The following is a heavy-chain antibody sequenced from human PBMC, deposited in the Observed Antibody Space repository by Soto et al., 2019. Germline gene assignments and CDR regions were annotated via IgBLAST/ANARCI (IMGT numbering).Heavy chain of an antibody. CDR1: GFTVSSNY. Sequence: GGSLRLSCAASGFTVSSNYMSWVRPAPGKGLEWVSVIYSGGSTYYADSVKGRFTISRDNSKNTLYLQMNSLRAEDTAVYYCARVGYGDYYYYYGMDVWGQGTTVTVSS. J-gene: IGHJ6*02. D-gene: IGHD4-17*01. CDR3: ARVGYGDYYYYYGMDV. V-gene: IGHV3-66*01. CDR2: IYSGGST.